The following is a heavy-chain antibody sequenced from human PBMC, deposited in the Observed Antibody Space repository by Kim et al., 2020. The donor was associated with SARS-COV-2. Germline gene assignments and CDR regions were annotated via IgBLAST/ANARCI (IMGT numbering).Heavy chain of an antibody. D-gene: IGHD6-13*01. CDR1: GFTFSSYG. Sequence: GGSLRLSCAASGFTFSSYGMHWVRQAPGKGLEWVAVISYDGSNKYYADSVKGRFTISRDNSKNTLYLQMNSLRAEDTAVYYCAKAGSLSSSSWSWYFDLWGRGTLVTVSS. J-gene: IGHJ2*01. CDR3: AKAGSLSSSSWSWYFDL. CDR2: ISYDGSNK. V-gene: IGHV3-30*18.